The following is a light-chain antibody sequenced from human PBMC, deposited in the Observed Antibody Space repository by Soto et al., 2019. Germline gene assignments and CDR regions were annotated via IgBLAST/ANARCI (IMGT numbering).Light chain of an antibody. CDR2: EVS. V-gene: IGLV2-8*01. CDR1: SSDDGGYNS. J-gene: IGLJ2*01. Sequence: QSALTQPPSASGSPGQSVTIPCTGTSSDDGGYNSVSWYQQHPGKVPKLMIYEVSKRPSGVPDRFSGSKSGNTASLTVSGLQAEDEADYYCSSYAGSNNLVFGGGTKLTVL. CDR3: SSYAGSNNLV.